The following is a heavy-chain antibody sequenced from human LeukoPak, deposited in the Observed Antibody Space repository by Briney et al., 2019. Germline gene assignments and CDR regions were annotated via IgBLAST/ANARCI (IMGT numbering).Heavy chain of an antibody. CDR1: GGSFSGYY. V-gene: IGHV4-34*01. CDR3: ARAPLGYCSGGSCYQYYYYYYGMDV. J-gene: IGHJ6*02. D-gene: IGHD2-15*01. CDR2: INHSGST. Sequence: SETLSLTCAVYGGSFSGYYWSWIRQPPGKGLEWIGEINHSGSTNYNPSLKSRVTISVDTSKNQFSLKLSSVTAADTAVYYCARAPLGYCSGGSCYQYYYYYYGMDVWGQGTTVTVSS.